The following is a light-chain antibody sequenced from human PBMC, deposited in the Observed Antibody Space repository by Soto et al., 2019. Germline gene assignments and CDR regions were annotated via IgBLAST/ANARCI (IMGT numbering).Light chain of an antibody. J-gene: IGKJ1*01. CDR3: HQYSSSPRT. V-gene: IGKV3-20*01. CDR1: QSVSNNY. Sequence: EVVLTQSPGTLSLSPGERATLSCRASQSVSNNYLAWYQQKPGQAPRLLIYGASTRATGVPDRFSGSGSGTEFTLTISRLEPEDFVLFYCHQYSSSPRTFGQGTRAEVK. CDR2: GAS.